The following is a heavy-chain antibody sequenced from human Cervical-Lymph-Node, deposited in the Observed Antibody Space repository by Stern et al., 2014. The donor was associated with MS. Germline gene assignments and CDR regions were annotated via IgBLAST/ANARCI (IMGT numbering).Heavy chain of an antibody. J-gene: IGHJ5*02. CDR2: IITRFGTT. CDR3: AREGALGVSGPDL. CDR1: GGTVSDYV. V-gene: IGHV1-69*06. Sequence: QVQLVQSGAEVKKPGSSVKVSCKASGGTVSDYVFNWVRQAPGQGLEWMGVIITRFGTTHFAPELQGRVTITADKTTDTVYMEMKSLKVEDTAVYYCAREGALGVSGPDLWGQGTLVTVSS. D-gene: IGHD1-26*01.